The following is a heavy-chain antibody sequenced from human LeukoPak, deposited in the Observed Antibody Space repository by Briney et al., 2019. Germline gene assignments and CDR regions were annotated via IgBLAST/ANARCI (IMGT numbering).Heavy chain of an antibody. CDR3: ARRAGQSLNGSYGTAFDI. CDR2: TYYSGST. J-gene: IGHJ3*02. D-gene: IGHD1-26*01. V-gene: IGHV4-59*01. CDR1: GGSISGYY. Sequence: PSETLSLTCTVSGGSISGYYWSWIRQPPGKGLEWIGYTYYSGSTYYNPSLKSRVTISVDTSKNQFSLKLNSVTAADTAVYYCARRAGQSLNGSYGTAFDIWGQGTTVIVSA.